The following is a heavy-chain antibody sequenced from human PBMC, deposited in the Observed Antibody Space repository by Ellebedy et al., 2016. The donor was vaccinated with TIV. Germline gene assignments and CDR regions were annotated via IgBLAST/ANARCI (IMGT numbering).Heavy chain of an antibody. V-gene: IGHV1-18*01. CDR3: ARGPGYRNYWSYYYYMDV. CDR2: ISAYNGNT. J-gene: IGHJ6*03. D-gene: IGHD4-11*01. Sequence: ASVKVSXXASGYTFTSYAFSWVRQAPGQGLEWLGWISAYNGNTNYAQNFQGRVTMSTDTSTNTAYMELRSLRFDDTAVYYCARGPGYRNYWSYYYYMDVWGKGTTVTVSS. CDR1: GYTFTSYA.